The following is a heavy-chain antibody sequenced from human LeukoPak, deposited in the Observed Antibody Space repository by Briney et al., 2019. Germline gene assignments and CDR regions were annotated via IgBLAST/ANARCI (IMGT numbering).Heavy chain of an antibody. Sequence: GGSLRLSWAASGFALRSHERHGVGRAPGKGLGWLAVISYDADRKYYADSVKGRFTISRDDSGNTLYLQMDSLRTEDTGVYFCARISLEYQLSSPFDYWGQGTLVTVSS. V-gene: IGHV3-30*01. CDR2: ISYDADRK. D-gene: IGHD3-3*01. CDR3: ARISLEYQLSSPFDY. CDR1: GFALRSHE. J-gene: IGHJ4*02.